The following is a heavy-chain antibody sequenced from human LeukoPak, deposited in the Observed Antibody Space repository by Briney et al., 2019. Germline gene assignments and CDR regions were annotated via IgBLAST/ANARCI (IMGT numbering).Heavy chain of an antibody. J-gene: IGHJ4*02. D-gene: IGHD1-26*01. V-gene: IGHV3-23*01. CDR3: AKDQWGFGKPYYFDY. CDR2: ISGSGGST. Sequence: PGGSLRLSCAASGLTFSSYAMSWVRQAPGKGLEWVSAISGSGGSTYYADSVKGRFTISRDNSKNTLYLQMNSLRAEDTAVYYCAKDQWGFGKPYYFDYWGQGTLVIVSS. CDR1: GLTFSSYA.